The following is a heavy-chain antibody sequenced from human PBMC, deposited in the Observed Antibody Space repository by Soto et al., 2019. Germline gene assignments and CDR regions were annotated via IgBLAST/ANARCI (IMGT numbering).Heavy chain of an antibody. CDR1: GGSISSYY. CDR3: ARRYGGTFDY. Sequence: QVQLQESGPGLVKPSETLSLTCTVSGGSISSYYWSWIRQPPGKGLERIGYSYYSGSTNYHPSLKSRVTISVDTSKNQLSLKLSSVTAADTAVYYCARRYGGTFDYWGQGTLVTVSS. CDR2: SYYSGST. D-gene: IGHD2-15*01. V-gene: IGHV4-59*08. J-gene: IGHJ4*02.